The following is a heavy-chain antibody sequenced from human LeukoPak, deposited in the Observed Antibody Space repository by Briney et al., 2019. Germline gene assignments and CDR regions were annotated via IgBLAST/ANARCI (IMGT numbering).Heavy chain of an antibody. CDR1: GGSFSTYY. CDR3: ARTYYDILTGENDAFDI. Sequence: SETLSRTCTVSGGSFSTYYWSWIRQPPGKGLEWIGYIYSSGSTNYNPSLKSRVAILVDTSKNQFSLKLSSVTAADTAVYYCARTYYDILTGENDAFDIWGQGTMVTVSS. J-gene: IGHJ3*02. D-gene: IGHD3-9*01. V-gene: IGHV4-59*08. CDR2: IYSSGST.